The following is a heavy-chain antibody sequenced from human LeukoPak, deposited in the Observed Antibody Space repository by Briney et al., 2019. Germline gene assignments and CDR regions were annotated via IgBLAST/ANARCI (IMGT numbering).Heavy chain of an antibody. D-gene: IGHD5-18*01. CDR3: ARGYVDTAMEYYSDY. V-gene: IGHV1-18*04. CDR2: ISAYNGNT. CDR1: GYTFTSYG. J-gene: IGHJ4*02. Sequence: ASVKVSCKASGYTFTSYGISWVRQAPGQGLEWMGWISAYNGNTNYAQKLQGRVTMTTDTSTSTAYMELRSLRSDDTAVYYCARGYVDTAMEYYSDYWGQGTLVTVSS.